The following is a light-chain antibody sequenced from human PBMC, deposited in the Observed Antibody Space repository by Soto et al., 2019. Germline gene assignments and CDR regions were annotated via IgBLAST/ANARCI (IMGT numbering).Light chain of an antibody. V-gene: IGKV1-9*01. J-gene: IGKJ3*01. CDR1: QGISSY. CDR2: AAS. Sequence: DIQLTQSPSFLSASVGDRVTITCRASQGISSYLAWYQQKPGKAPKLLIYAASTLQSGVPLRFSGSGSGTEFTLTISSLQPEDFATYYCQQLNSYRFTFGPGTKVDIK. CDR3: QQLNSYRFT.